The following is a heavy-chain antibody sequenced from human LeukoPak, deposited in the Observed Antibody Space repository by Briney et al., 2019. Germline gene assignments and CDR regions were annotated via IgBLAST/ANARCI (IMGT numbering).Heavy chain of an antibody. V-gene: IGHV3-7*01. CDR2: IKTDGSQT. J-gene: IGHJ4*02. CDR1: GFTFSTYW. CDR3: ARASMGGRDYHLDS. Sequence: PGGSLRLSCAASGFTFSTYWVTWVRQAPGKGLEWVANIKTDGSQTYYLDSVKGRFTISRDNAKNFLSLQLGSLRADDTGVYYCARASMGGRDYHLDSWGQGTLVTVSS. D-gene: IGHD4/OR15-4a*01.